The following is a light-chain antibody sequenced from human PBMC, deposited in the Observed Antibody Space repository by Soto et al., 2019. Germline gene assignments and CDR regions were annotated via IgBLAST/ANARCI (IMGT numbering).Light chain of an antibody. Sequence: QSVLTQPPSVSGAPGQRVTISCTGSSSNIGAGYDVHWYQQLPGTAPKLLIYGNSNRPSGVPDRFSGSKSGTSASLAITGLQAEDEADYSWQSYVCSLTGYVFVTRTKVTVL. CDR2: GNS. V-gene: IGLV1-40*01. CDR1: SSNIGAGYD. J-gene: IGLJ1*01. CDR3: QSYVCSLTGYV.